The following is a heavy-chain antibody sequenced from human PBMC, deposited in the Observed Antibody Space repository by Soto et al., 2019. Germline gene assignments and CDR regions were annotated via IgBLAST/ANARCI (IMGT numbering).Heavy chain of an antibody. CDR1: GFTFSSYS. Sequence: EVQLVESGGGLVKPGGSLRLSCAASGFTFSSYSMNWVRQAPGKGLEWVSSISSSSSYIYYADSVKGRFTISRDNAKNSLYLQMNSLRSEDTAVYYCAGLDYGDNDYYMYVWGKGTTVTVSS. V-gene: IGHV3-21*01. D-gene: IGHD4-17*01. CDR2: ISSSSSYI. CDR3: AGLDYGDNDYYMYV. J-gene: IGHJ6*03.